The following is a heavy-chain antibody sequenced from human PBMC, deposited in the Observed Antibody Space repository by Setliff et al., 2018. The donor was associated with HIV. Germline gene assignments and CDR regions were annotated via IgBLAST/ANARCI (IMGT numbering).Heavy chain of an antibody. Sequence: GGSLRLSCAASGFTFSSYAMHWVRQAPGKGLEYVSVISSNGGSTYYADSVKGRFTISRDNSKNTLYLQMGSLRAEDMAVYYCARVLRGAAGCLDYWGQGTLVTVSS. CDR3: ARVLRGAAGCLDY. J-gene: IGHJ4*02. CDR2: ISSNGGST. V-gene: IGHV3-64*02. D-gene: IGHD6-13*01. CDR1: GFTFSSYA.